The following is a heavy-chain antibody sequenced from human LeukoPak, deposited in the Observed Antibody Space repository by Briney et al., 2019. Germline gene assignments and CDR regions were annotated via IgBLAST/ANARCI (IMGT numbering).Heavy chain of an antibody. J-gene: IGHJ4*02. CDR3: ARDQAYCGGDCYFDF. V-gene: IGHV4-38-2*02. CDR2: IYHSGST. CDR1: DYSISSAYC. Sequence: SETLSLTCAVSDYSISSAYCWGWIRQPPGKGLEWIGSIYHSGSTDYNPSLKSRVTISVGTSKNQFSLKLRSVTAADTAVYYCARDQAYCGGDCYFDFWGQGTLVTVSS. D-gene: IGHD2-21*02.